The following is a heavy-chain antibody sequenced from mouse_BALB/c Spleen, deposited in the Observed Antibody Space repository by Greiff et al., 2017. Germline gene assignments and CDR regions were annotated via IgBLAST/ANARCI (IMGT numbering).Heavy chain of an antibody. Sequence: EVKLVESGGGLVKPGGSLKLSCAASGFTFSDYYMYWVRQTPEKRLEWVATISDGGSYTYYPDSVKGRFTISRDNAKNNLYLQMSSLKSEDTAMYYCARDASYKDVDYWGQGTSVTVSS. D-gene: IGHD6-1*01. V-gene: IGHV5-4*02. J-gene: IGHJ4*01. CDR2: ISDGGSYT. CDR1: GFTFSDYY. CDR3: ARDASYKDVDY.